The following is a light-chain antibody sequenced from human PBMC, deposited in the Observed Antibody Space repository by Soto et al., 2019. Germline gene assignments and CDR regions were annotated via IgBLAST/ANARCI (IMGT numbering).Light chain of an antibody. V-gene: IGKV1-9*01. CDR2: AAS. CDR1: QGISSY. Sequence: IQLTQSTYSVSASLGDRFTITCRASQGISSYLAWYQQKPGKAPKLLIYAASTLQSGVPSRFSGSGSGTDFTLAISSLQPEDFTTYYCQHLNSYPLTFGGVTKVDIK. CDR3: QHLNSYPLT. J-gene: IGKJ4*01.